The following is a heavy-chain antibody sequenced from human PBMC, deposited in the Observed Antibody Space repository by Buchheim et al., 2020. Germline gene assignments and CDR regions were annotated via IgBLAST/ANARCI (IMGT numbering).Heavy chain of an antibody. V-gene: IGHV4-30-4*01. CDR3: ARGGYDSSGYYKNEYFQH. CDR2: IYYSGST. J-gene: IGHJ1*01. D-gene: IGHD3-22*01. Sequence: QVQLQQWGAGLVKPSQTLSLTCTVSGGSISSGDYYWSWIRQPPGKGLEWIGYIYYSGSTYYNPSLKSRVTISVDTSKNQFSLKLSSVTAADTAVYYCARGGYDSSGYYKNEYFQHWGQGTL. CDR1: GGSISSGDYY.